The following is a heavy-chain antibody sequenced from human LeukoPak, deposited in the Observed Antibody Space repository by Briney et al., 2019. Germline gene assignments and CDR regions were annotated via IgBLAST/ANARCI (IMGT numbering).Heavy chain of an antibody. CDR2: IRYDGSNK. J-gene: IGHJ6*03. CDR1: GFTFSSYG. V-gene: IGHV3-30*02. D-gene: IGHD4-23*01. Sequence: GGSLRLSCAASGFTFSSYGMHWVRQAPGKGLEWVAFIRYDGSNKYYADSVKGRFTISRDNSKNTLYLQMNSLRAEDTAVYYCAKEVVTAPYYYYYMDVWGKGTTVTVSS. CDR3: AKEVVTAPYYYYYMDV.